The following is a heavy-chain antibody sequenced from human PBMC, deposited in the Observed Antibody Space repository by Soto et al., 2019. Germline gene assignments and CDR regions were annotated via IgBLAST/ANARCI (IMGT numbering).Heavy chain of an antibody. CDR1: GGTFSSYA. D-gene: IGHD6-19*01. Sequence: SVKVSCKASGGTFSSYAISWVRQAPGQGLEWMGGIIPIFGTANYAQKFQGRVTITADESTSTAYMELSSLRSEDTAVYYCTRFRHNEIIAVAGTGPYGMDVWG. CDR2: IIPIFGTA. J-gene: IGHJ6*02. CDR3: TRFRHNEIIAVAGTGPYGMDV. V-gene: IGHV1-69*13.